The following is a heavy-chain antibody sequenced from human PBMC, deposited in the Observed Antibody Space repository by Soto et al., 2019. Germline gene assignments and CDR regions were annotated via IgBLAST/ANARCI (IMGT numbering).Heavy chain of an antibody. CDR2: ISGSGGST. D-gene: IGHD3-16*02. J-gene: IGHJ4*02. CDR1: GFTFSSYA. Sequence: GGSLRLSCAASGFTFSSYAMSWVRQAPGKGLEWVSAISGSGGSTYYADSVKGRFTISRDNSKNTLYLQMNSLRAEDTAVYYCSKATLCFWGSYRSPHRAPDYRGQGTLVTVSS. CDR3: SKATLCFWGSYRSPHRAPDY. V-gene: IGHV3-23*01.